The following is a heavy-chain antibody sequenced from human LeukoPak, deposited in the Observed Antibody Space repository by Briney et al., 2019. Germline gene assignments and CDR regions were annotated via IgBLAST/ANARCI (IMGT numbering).Heavy chain of an antibody. CDR2: ISSSSSTI. CDR1: GFTFSSYS. V-gene: IGHV3-48*01. CDR3: ASIYDSSAY. J-gene: IGHJ4*02. Sequence: GGSLRLSCAASGFTFSSYSMNWVRQAPGKGLEWVSYISSSSSTIYYADSVKGRFTISRDNAKNSLYLQMNSLRAEDTAVYYCASIYDSSAYWGQGTLVTVSS. D-gene: IGHD3-22*01.